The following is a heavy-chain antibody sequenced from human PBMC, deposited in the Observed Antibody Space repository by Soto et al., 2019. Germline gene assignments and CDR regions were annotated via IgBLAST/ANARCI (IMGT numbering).Heavy chain of an antibody. J-gene: IGHJ5*02. D-gene: IGHD6-19*01. V-gene: IGHV1-18*01. CDR1: GYTFTSYG. CDR2: ISAYNGNT. Sequence: GASVKVSCKASGYTFTSYGISWVRQAPGQGLEWMGWISAYNGNTNYAQKLQGRVTMTTDTSTSTAYMELRSLRSDDTAVYYCARVGPAMQPGIAVAGWFDPWGQGTLVTVSS. CDR3: ARVGPAMQPGIAVAGWFDP.